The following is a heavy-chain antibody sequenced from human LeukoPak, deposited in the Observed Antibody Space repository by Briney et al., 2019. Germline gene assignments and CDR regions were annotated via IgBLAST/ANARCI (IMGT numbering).Heavy chain of an antibody. CDR3: AKAPRADGGSDY. Sequence: GGSLRLSCAASGFTFSSYSMSWVRQAPGKGLEWVSAISGSGGSTYYADSVKGRFTISRDNSKNTLYLQMNSLRAEDTAVYYCAKAPRADGGSDYWGQGTLVTVSS. D-gene: IGHD2-15*01. CDR1: GFTFSSYS. CDR2: ISGSGGST. J-gene: IGHJ4*02. V-gene: IGHV3-23*01.